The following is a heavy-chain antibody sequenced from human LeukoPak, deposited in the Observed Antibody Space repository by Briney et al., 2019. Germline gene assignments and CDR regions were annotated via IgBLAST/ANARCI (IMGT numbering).Heavy chain of an antibody. D-gene: IGHD2/OR15-2a*01. J-gene: IGHJ3*02. CDR3: LPLLSRAYVDDGFDI. Sequence: KARGSPRLSCTASGFNLCEYYMRWVPPAPRKRLGWVSYISSSISYTKHADSVKGRFTISRDNARNSLYLQMNRVRAEDTAVYYCLPLLSRAYVDDGFDIWGEGTMVTVSS. CDR2: ISSSISYT. V-gene: IGHV3-11*03. CDR1: GFNLCEYY.